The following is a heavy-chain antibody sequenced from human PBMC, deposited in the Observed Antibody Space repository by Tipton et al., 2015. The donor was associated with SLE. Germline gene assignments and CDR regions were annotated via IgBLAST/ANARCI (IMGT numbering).Heavy chain of an antibody. D-gene: IGHD4-11*01. CDR1: GGSISRYY. J-gene: IGHJ2*01. V-gene: IGHV4-4*07. CDR2: IYTNENT. CDR3: AREFLNPVTTVHYYFDL. Sequence: TLYLTCTVSGGSISRYYWSWLRQPAGGGMEWIGRIYTNENTNYKPSLKSRVTMSVDTSKNHFSLKLISVTAADTAVYYCAREFLNPVTTVHYYFDLWGRGTLVTVSS.